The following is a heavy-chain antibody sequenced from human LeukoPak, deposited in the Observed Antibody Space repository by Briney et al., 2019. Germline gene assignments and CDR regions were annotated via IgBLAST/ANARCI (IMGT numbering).Heavy chain of an antibody. J-gene: IGHJ3*02. CDR1: GFTFSTYY. Sequence: GGSLRLSCAASGFTFSTYYMNWVRQAPGKGLEWVSSITTSSSYIYYADSVKGRFTISRDNAKNSLYLQMNSLRAEDMAVYYCAINRVVGGDDFDIWGQGTMVTVSS. V-gene: IGHV3-21*01. CDR3: AINRVVGGDDFDI. D-gene: IGHD1-26*01. CDR2: ITTSSSYI.